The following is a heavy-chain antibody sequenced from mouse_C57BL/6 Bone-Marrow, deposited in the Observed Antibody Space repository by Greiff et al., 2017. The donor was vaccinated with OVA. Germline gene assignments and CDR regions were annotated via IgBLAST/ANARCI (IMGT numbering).Heavy chain of an antibody. CDR3: ASGTTGVARDLAY. CDR2: IDPSDSET. CDR1: GYTFTSYW. J-gene: IGHJ3*01. Sequence: QVQLQQPGAELVRPGSSVKLSCKASGYTFTSYWMHWVKQRPIQGLEWIGNIDPSDSETHYNQKFKDKATLTVDKSSSTAYMQLSSLTSEDSAVYYCASGTTGVARDLAYWGQGTLVTVSA. V-gene: IGHV1-52*01. D-gene: IGHD1-1*01.